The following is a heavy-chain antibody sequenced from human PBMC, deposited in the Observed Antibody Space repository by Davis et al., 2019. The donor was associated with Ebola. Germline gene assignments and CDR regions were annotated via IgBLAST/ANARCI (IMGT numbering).Heavy chain of an antibody. CDR1: GGTFSSYA. CDR3: ASQAIDFGVVRYYYYGMDV. CDR2: IIPILGIA. D-gene: IGHD3-3*01. J-gene: IGHJ6*02. Sequence: SVKVSCKASGGTFSSYAISWVRQAPGQGLEWMGRIIPILGIANYAQKFQGRVTITADKSTSTAYMELSSLRSEDTAVYYCASQAIDFGVVRYYYYGMDVWGQGTTVTVSS. V-gene: IGHV1-69*04.